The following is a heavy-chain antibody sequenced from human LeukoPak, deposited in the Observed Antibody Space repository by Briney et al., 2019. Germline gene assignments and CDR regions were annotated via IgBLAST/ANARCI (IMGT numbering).Heavy chain of an antibody. CDR1: GLSIADYT. J-gene: IGHJ4*02. CDR3: ATEAHTYYYDSSGYPN. V-gene: IGHV1-24*01. D-gene: IGHD3-22*01. Sequence: GGSLRLSCEVSGLSIADYTMHWVRQAPGKGLEWMGGFDPEDGETIYAQKFQGRVTMTEDTSTDTAYMELSSLRSEDTAVYYCATEAHTYYYDSSGYPNWGQGTLVTVSS. CDR2: FDPEDGET.